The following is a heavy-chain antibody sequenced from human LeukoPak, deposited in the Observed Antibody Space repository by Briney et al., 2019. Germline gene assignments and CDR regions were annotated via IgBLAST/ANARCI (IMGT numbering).Heavy chain of an antibody. Sequence: PGGSLRLSCAASGFTFSSYEMNWVRQAPGKGLEWVSSISSSSSYRYYEESVKGRFTISRDNAKNSLFLHMNSLRAEDTAVYYCARGRVNYGGDFDYWGQGTLVTVAS. J-gene: IGHJ4*02. CDR2: ISSSSSYR. CDR1: GFTFSSYE. V-gene: IGHV3-21*01. D-gene: IGHD4-23*01. CDR3: ARGRVNYGGDFDY.